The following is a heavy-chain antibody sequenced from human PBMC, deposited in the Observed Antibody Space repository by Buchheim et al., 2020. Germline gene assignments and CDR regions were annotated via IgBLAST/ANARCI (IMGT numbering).Heavy chain of an antibody. D-gene: IGHD3-3*01. CDR2: IYYSGST. Sequence: QVQLQESGPGLVKPSETLSLTCTVSGGSISSYYWSWIRQPPGKGLEWIGYIYYSGSTNYNPSLKSRVTISVDTSKNQFSLKLSSVTAADTAVYYCARVNRTIFGVARFYNWFDPWGQGTL. CDR1: GGSISSYY. J-gene: IGHJ5*02. V-gene: IGHV4-59*01. CDR3: ARVNRTIFGVARFYNWFDP.